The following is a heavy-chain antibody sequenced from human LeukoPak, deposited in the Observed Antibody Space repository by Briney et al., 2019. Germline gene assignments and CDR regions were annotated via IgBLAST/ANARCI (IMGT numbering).Heavy chain of an antibody. Sequence: GASVKVSCEASGYTFTSYDINWVRQATGQGLEWMGRMNPNSGNTGYAQKFQGRVTITRNTSISTAYMELSSLRSEDTAVYYCAWGQQLWYMDVWGKGTTVTVSS. D-gene: IGHD6-13*01. CDR1: GYTFTSYD. CDR2: MNPNSGNT. CDR3: AWGQQLWYMDV. J-gene: IGHJ6*03. V-gene: IGHV1-8*03.